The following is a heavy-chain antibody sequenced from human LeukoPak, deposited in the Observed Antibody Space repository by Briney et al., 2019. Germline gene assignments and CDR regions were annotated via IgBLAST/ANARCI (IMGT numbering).Heavy chain of an antibody. CDR3: ARGGIAGYNWFDP. CDR2: ISYDGSNK. D-gene: IGHD6-13*01. V-gene: IGHV3-30-3*01. J-gene: IGHJ5*02. CDR1: GFTFSSYA. Sequence: GGSLRLSCAASGFTFSSYAMHWVRQAPGKGLEWVAVISYDGSNKYYADSVKGRFTISRDNSKNTLYLQMNSLRAEDTAVYYCARGGIAGYNWFDPWGQGTLVTVSS.